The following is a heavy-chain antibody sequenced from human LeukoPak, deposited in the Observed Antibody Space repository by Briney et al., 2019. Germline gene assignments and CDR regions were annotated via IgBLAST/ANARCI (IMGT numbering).Heavy chain of an antibody. CDR3: ARGGSIFGVVFDY. J-gene: IGHJ4*02. Sequence: SETPSLTCTVSGGSISSYYWSWIRQPPGKGLEWMGYMYNSGSTNYNPSLKSRVTISVDTSKNQFSLKLSSVTAADTAVYYCARGGSIFGVVFDYWGQGTLVTVSS. CDR1: GGSISSYY. V-gene: IGHV4-59*01. D-gene: IGHD3-3*01. CDR2: MYNSGST.